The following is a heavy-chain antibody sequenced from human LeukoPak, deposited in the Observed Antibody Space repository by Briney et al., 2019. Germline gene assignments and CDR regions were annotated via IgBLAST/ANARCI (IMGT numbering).Heavy chain of an antibody. Sequence: SQTLSLTCTVSGGSISSYYWSWIRQPPGKGLEWIGYIYYSGSTNYNPSPKSRVTISVDTSKNQFSLKLSSVTAADTAVYYCARHAVSQGMVYYFDYWGQGTLVTVSS. CDR3: ARHAVSQGMVYYFDY. V-gene: IGHV4-59*08. J-gene: IGHJ4*02. CDR1: GGSISSYY. CDR2: IYYSGST. D-gene: IGHD2-8*01.